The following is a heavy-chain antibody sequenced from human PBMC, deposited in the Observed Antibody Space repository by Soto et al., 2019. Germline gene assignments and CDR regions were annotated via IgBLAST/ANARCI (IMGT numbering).Heavy chain of an antibody. Sequence: QVQLVQSGAEVKKPGASVKVSCKASGYTFTSYGIGWVRLAPGQGLEWMGWISAYNSHTNYAHKVQARVTMTTETPTTTDYMELRSLRSDDTAVYYCARDCRDSSGWNAEDYYYGMDVWGQGTTVTVSS. CDR3: ARDCRDSSGWNAEDYYYGMDV. J-gene: IGHJ6*02. V-gene: IGHV1-18*04. CDR1: GYTFTSYG. CDR2: ISAYNSHT. D-gene: IGHD6-19*01.